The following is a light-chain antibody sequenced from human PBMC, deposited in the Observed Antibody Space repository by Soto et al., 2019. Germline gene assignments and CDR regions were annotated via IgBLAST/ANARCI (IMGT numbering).Light chain of an antibody. J-gene: IGLJ1*01. CDR1: NSNIGSNT. Sequence: QAVVTQPPSASGTPGQRVTISCSGSNSNIGSNTVNWYQQLPGTAPKLLIYYDNLRPSGVPDRISGSKSGTSASLAISGLQSDDEADYYWAAWDDSLNGRVFGTGTKVTVL. V-gene: IGLV1-44*01. CDR3: AAWDDSLNGRV. CDR2: YDN.